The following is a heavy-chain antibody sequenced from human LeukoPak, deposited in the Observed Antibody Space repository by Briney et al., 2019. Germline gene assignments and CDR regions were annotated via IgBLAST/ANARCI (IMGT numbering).Heavy chain of an antibody. V-gene: IGHV1-8*01. Sequence: ASVKVSCKASGYTFTSYDINWVRQATGQGLEWMGWMNPNSGNTGYAQKFQGRVTMTRNTSISTAYMELSSLRSEDTAVYYCVRGQKRSTYYDFWSGYYPPLYFDYWGQGTLVTVSS. CDR1: GYTFTSYD. J-gene: IGHJ4*02. D-gene: IGHD3-3*01. CDR3: VRGQKRSTYYDFWSGYYPPLYFDY. CDR2: MNPNSGNT.